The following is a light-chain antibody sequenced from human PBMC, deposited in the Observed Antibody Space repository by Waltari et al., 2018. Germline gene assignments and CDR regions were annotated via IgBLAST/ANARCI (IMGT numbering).Light chain of an antibody. V-gene: IGLV2-23*02. CDR1: SSDVGYYNL. CDR2: EVN. J-gene: IGLJ2*01. CDR3: CSYAGGSTFVV. Sequence: QSALTQPASLSGSPGQSITIPCTGTSSDVGYYNLVPWYQQHPGKAPKLMIYEVNKRPSGVSNRFSASKSGNTASLTISGLQAEDEADYHCCSYAGGSTFVVFGGGTKLTVL.